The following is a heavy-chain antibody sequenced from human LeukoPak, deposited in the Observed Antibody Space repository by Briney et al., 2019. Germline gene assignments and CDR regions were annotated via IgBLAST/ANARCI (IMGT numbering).Heavy chain of an antibody. V-gene: IGHV1-69*13. CDR2: IIPIFGTA. Sequence: ASVKVSCKASGGTFSSYAISWVRQAPGQGLEWMGGIIPIFGTANYAQKFQGRVTITADGSTSTAYMELSSLRSEDTAVYYCARDRQQLVLGVYYYYGMDVWGQGTTVTVSS. D-gene: IGHD6-13*01. CDR3: ARDRQQLVLGVYYYYGMDV. CDR1: GGTFSSYA. J-gene: IGHJ6*02.